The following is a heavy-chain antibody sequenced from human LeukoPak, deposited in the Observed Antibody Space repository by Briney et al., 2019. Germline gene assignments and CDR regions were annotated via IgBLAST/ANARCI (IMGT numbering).Heavy chain of an antibody. V-gene: IGHV1-46*01. CDR2: INPGGGST. J-gene: IGHJ4*02. D-gene: IGHD6-19*01. CDR1: GYTFTSYY. Sequence: GSVKVSCKASGYTFTSYYMHWVRQARGQGLEWMGIINPGGGSTSYAQKFQGSVTMTRDTPTSTVYMELSSLRSEDTAVYYCARGTSGWYSVAYWGQETLVTVSS. CDR3: ARGTSGWYSVAY.